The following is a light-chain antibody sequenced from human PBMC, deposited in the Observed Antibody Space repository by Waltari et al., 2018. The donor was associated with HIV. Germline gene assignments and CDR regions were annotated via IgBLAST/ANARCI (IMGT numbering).Light chain of an antibody. Sequence: QSVLTQPPSASGTPGQRITISCSGSSSKIGTNYVHWYHTHPGTAPKRLIYMNNQRASGVPDRFSGSKSGTSASLAISGLRSEDEADYYCVTWADRSSGPVVFGGGTKVTVL. V-gene: IGLV1-47*01. CDR1: SSKIGTNY. CDR2: MNN. CDR3: VTWADRSSGPVV. J-gene: IGLJ2*01.